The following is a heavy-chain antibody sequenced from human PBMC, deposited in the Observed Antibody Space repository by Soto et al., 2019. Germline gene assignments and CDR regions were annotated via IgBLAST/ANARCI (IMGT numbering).Heavy chain of an antibody. CDR1: GFTFSDYY. CDR2: ISSSGSTI. D-gene: IGHD5-18*01. J-gene: IGHJ3*02. V-gene: IGHV3-11*01. Sequence: GGSLRLSCAASGFTFSDYYMSWIRQAPGKGLEWVSYISSSGSTIYYADSVKGRFTISRDNAKNSLYLQMNSLRAEDTAVYYCARDQRHGYSYGPDAFDIWGQGTMVTVSS. CDR3: ARDQRHGYSYGPDAFDI.